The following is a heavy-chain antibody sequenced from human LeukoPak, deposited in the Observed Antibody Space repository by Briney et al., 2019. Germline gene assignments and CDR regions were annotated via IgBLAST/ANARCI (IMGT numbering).Heavy chain of an antibody. CDR1: GFTFSSYA. D-gene: IGHD3-22*01. CDR3: AKGPYYYDSSGYYYQRNWFDP. V-gene: IGHV3-23*01. J-gene: IGHJ5*02. CDR2: ISGSGGST. Sequence: GGSLRLSCAASGFTFSSYAMSWVRQAPGKGLEWVSAISGSGGSTYYADSVKGRFTISRDNSKNTLYLQMNSLRAEDTAVYYCAKGPYYYDSSGYYYQRNWFDPWGREPWSPSPQ.